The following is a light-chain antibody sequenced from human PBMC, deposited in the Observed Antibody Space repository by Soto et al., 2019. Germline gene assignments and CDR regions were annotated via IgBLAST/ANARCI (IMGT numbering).Light chain of an antibody. Sequence: EIVLTQSPATLSLSPGERATLSCRASQSVSSYLAWYQQKPGQAPRLLIYDASNRATGIPARFRGSGSGTDFTLTISSLEPEDFAVYYCHQRSNWPTWTFGQGTKVEIK. CDR2: DAS. CDR1: QSVSSY. V-gene: IGKV3-11*01. J-gene: IGKJ1*01. CDR3: HQRSNWPTWT.